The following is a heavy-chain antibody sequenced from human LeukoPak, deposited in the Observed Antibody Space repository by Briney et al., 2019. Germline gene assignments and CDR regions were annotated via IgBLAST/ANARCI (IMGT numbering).Heavy chain of an antibody. Sequence: PGGSLRLSCAASGFTFSRYAMSWVRQAPGKGLEWVSTFGNSAHYADSVKGRFTISRDNSKNTLYLQMNSLRADGTAVYYCANHGVYSGSYSMDVWGQGTTVTVSS. CDR3: ANHGVYSGSYSMDV. CDR2: FGNSA. V-gene: IGHV3-23*01. J-gene: IGHJ6*02. D-gene: IGHD1-26*01. CDR1: GFTFSRYA.